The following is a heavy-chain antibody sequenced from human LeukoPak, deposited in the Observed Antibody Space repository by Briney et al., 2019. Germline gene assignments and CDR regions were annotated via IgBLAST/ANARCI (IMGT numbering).Heavy chain of an antibody. J-gene: IGHJ5*02. V-gene: IGHV1-18*01. CDR2: ISAYNGNT. Sequence: ASVKVSCKASGYTFTSYGISWVRQAPGQGLEWMGWISAYNGNTNYAQKLQGRVTMTTDTSTTTAYMELRSLRSDDTAVYYCVRGYCSSTSCYGPSGWFDPWGQGTLVTVSS. CDR1: GYTFTSYG. CDR3: VRGYCSSTSCYGPSGWFDP. D-gene: IGHD2-2*01.